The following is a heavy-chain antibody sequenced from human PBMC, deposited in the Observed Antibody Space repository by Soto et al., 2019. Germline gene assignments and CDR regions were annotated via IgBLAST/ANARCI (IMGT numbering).Heavy chain of an antibody. V-gene: IGHV3-66*01. CDR2: IYSGGST. CDR1: GFTFSSYA. Sequence: GGSPRLSCAASGFTFSSYAMHWARQAPGKGLEWVAVIYSGGSTYYADSVKGRFTISRDNSKNTLYLQMNSLRAEDTAVYYCASGYGDDYYYYYMDVWGKGTTVTVSS. D-gene: IGHD4-17*01. CDR3: ASGYGDDYYYYYMDV. J-gene: IGHJ6*03.